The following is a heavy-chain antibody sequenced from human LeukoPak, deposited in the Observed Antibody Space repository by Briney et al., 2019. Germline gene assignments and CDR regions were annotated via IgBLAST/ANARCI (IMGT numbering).Heavy chain of an antibody. CDR2: ISSSSRTI. CDR3: ARDRFVRGPCSGGSCSSPGYYYYYGMDV. CDR1: GFTFSSYS. J-gene: IGHJ6*02. Sequence: GGSLRLSCAASGFTFSSYSMNWVRQAPGKGLEWVSYISSSSRTIYYADSVKGRFTISRDNAKNSLYLQMNSLRAEDTAVYYCARDRFVRGPCSGGSCSSPGYYYYYGMDVWGQGTTVTVSS. V-gene: IGHV3-48*01. D-gene: IGHD2-15*01.